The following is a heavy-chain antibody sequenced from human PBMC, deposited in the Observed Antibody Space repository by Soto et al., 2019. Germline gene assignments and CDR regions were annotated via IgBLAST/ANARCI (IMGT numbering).Heavy chain of an antibody. CDR1: GDSISRGGYF. Sequence: QVQLQESGPGLVKPSQTLSLTCIVSGDSISRGGYFWTWMRQHPGKGLEWIGYIYDSGSAFCNPSLKSRVTMSVDTSKIQFSLNLRSVTAADTAVFYCARGILRPNHYMDVWGKGTAVAVSS. V-gene: IGHV4-31*03. CDR3: ARGILRPNHYMDV. CDR2: IYDSGSA. J-gene: IGHJ6*03. D-gene: IGHD1-26*01.